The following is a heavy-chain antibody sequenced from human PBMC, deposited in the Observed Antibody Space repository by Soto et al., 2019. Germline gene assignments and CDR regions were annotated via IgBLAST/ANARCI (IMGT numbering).Heavy chain of an antibody. J-gene: IGHJ4*02. CDR2: IIPILGIA. CDR3: ARDAAVGLFDY. CDR1: GGTFSSYT. D-gene: IGHD1-26*01. Sequence: GASVKVSCKASGGTFSSYTISWVRQAPGQGLEWMGRIIPILGIANYAQKFQGRVTMTADKSTSTAYMELSSLRSDDTAVYYCARDAAVGLFDYWGQGTLVTVSS. V-gene: IGHV1-69*04.